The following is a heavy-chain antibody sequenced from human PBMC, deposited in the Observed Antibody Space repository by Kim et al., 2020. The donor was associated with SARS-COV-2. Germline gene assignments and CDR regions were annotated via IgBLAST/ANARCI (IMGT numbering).Heavy chain of an antibody. J-gene: IGHJ4*02. CDR1: GYTFTSYA. CDR2: INAGNGNT. CDR3: ARDKYYYGSGSYYPDY. D-gene: IGHD3-10*01. Sequence: ASVKVSCKASGYTFTSYAMHWVRQAPGQRLEWMGWINAGNGNTKYSQKFQGRVTITRDTSASTAYMELSSLRSEDTAVYYCARDKYYYGSGSYYPDYWGQGTLGTVSS. V-gene: IGHV1-3*01.